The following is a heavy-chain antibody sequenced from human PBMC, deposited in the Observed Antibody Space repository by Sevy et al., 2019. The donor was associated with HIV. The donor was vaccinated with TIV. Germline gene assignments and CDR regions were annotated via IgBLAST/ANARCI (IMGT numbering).Heavy chain of an antibody. D-gene: IGHD5-18*01. V-gene: IGHV3-23*01. CDR3: VREGLGGYSYSLDC. CDR2: ISGSGSFT. J-gene: IGHJ4*02. Sequence: GGSLRLSCAASGFTFSSYAMSWVRQAPGKGLEWVSSISGSGSFTYYADSVKGRFTISRDNTKSSLFLQMNSLSAEDTAVYYCVREGLGGYSYSLDCWGQGTLVTVSS. CDR1: GFTFSSYA.